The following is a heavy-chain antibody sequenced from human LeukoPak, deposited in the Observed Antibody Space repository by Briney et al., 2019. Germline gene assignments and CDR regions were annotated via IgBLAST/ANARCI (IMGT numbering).Heavy chain of an antibody. V-gene: IGHV4-30-2*01. D-gene: IGHD2-21*02. Sequence: SETLSLTCAVSGGSISSGGYSWSWIRQPPGKGLEWIGYIYHSGSTYYNPSLKSRVTISVDRSKNQFSLKLSSVTAADTAVYYCARYCGGDCYPSNWFDPWGQGTLVTVSS. CDR1: GGSISSGGYS. J-gene: IGHJ5*02. CDR2: IYHSGST. CDR3: ARYCGGDCYPSNWFDP.